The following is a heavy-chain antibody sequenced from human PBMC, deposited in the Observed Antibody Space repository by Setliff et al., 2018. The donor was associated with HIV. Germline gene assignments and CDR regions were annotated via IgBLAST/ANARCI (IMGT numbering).Heavy chain of an antibody. CDR3: ARHRYNWYFDV. CDR2: VYYSGTT. J-gene: IGHJ2*01. CDR1: GGSISSTSSY. Sequence: SETLSLTCTVSGGSISSTSSYWGWIRQPPGKGLEWIVSVYYSGTTYYNPSPKSRVTISVDTSKSQFSLQLNSMTAADTALYYCARHRYNWYFDVWGRGTLVTVSS. V-gene: IGHV4-39*01. D-gene: IGHD1-26*01.